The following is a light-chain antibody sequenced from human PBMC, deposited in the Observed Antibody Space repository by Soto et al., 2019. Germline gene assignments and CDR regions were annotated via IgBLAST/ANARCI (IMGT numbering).Light chain of an antibody. Sequence: EIVLTQSPGTLSLSPGERATLSCGASQSVSSGFLAWYQQKPGQAPRLLIYGASSRATGIPDRFSGSGSGTDFTLTISRLEPEDFAVYYCQQYGSSPQTFGQGTKVDI. CDR1: QSVSSGF. CDR3: QQYGSSPQT. J-gene: IGKJ1*01. CDR2: GAS. V-gene: IGKV3-20*01.